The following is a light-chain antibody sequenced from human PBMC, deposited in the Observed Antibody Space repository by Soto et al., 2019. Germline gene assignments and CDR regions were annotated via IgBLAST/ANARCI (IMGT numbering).Light chain of an antibody. CDR2: RTS. V-gene: IGKV3D-15*01. CDR3: QQYNNWPRAT. Sequence: EIVLTQSPGTLSLSPGERATLSCRASQSVRSDYLAWYQQKPGQAPRLLIYRTSNRATGIPDRFSGSGSGTEFNLTISSLQSEDFGVYYCQQYNNWPRATFGGGTKVDIK. J-gene: IGKJ4*01. CDR1: QSVRSD.